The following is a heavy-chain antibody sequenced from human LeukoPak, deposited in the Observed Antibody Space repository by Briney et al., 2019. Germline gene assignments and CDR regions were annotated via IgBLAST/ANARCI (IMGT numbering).Heavy chain of an antibody. Sequence: ASVKVSCKASGYSFTTYDINWVRQATGQGLEWMGWMNLKSGYTGYAQKFQGGVTITRDTSTSTVYMELSSLRSEDTAVYYCARVAGSIDYWGQGTLVTVSS. CDR3: ARVAGSIDY. D-gene: IGHD1-26*01. CDR1: GYSFTTYD. CDR2: MNLKSGYT. V-gene: IGHV1-8*03. J-gene: IGHJ4*02.